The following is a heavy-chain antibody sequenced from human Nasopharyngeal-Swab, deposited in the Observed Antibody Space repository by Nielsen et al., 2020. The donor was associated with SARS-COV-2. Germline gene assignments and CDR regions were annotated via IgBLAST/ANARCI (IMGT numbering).Heavy chain of an antibody. J-gene: IGHJ4*02. D-gene: IGHD3-10*01. CDR2: ISAYNGNT. CDR1: GYTFTSYG. CDR3: AREGITYYYGSGSYYSDY. Sequence: ASLKVSCKASGYTFTSYGISWVRQAPGQGLEWMGWISAYNGNTNYAQKLQGRVTMTTDTSTSTAYMELRSLRSDDTAVYYCAREGITYYYGSGSYYSDYWGQGTLVTVSS. V-gene: IGHV1-18*01.